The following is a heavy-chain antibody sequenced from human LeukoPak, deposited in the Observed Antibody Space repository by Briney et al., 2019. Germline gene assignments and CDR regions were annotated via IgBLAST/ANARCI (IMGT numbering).Heavy chain of an antibody. J-gene: IGHJ2*01. D-gene: IGHD2-2*01. V-gene: IGHV1-2*02. CDR2: INPNGGGT. CDR3: ARRWGPHCSSISCYWRDWYFDL. CDR1: GYTFTGHY. Sequence: ASVKVSCKASGYTFTGHYIYWVRQAPGQGLEWVGWINPNGGGTNYPQTFQGRVTMTTDTSISTAYMELSSLRSEDTAVYYCARRWGPHCSSISCYWRDWYFDLWGRGTLVTVSS.